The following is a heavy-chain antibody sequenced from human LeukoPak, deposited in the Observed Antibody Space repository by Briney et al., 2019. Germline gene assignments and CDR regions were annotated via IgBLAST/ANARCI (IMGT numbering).Heavy chain of an antibody. V-gene: IGHV2-70*11. Sequence: KSGPTLVNPTQTLTLTCTFSGFSLSTSGMCVSWIRQPPGKALEWLARIDWDDDKYYSTSLKTRLTISKDTSKNQVVLKMTNTDPVDTAHDYCARTLLRGYDYNYYYYYMDVWGKGTTGNVSS. D-gene: IGHD5-12*01. CDR2: IDWDDDK. J-gene: IGHJ6*03. CDR1: GFSLSTSGMC. CDR3: ARTLLRGYDYNYYYYYMDV.